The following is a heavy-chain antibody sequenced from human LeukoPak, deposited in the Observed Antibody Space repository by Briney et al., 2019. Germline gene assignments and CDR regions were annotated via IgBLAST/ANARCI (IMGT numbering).Heavy chain of an antibody. CDR2: ISTSGIT. CDR1: GGSINSNY. V-gene: IGHV4-4*07. Sequence: SETLSLTCTVSGGSINSNYWTWIRQPAGKGLEWIGRISTSGITNYSPSLKSRVTTSLDKSKNQFSLILASVTAADTALYYCARGDYYYYMDVWGKGTTVTVSS. J-gene: IGHJ6*03. CDR3: ARGDYYYYMDV.